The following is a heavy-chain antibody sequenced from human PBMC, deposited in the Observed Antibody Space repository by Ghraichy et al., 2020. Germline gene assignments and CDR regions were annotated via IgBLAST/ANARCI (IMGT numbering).Heavy chain of an antibody. V-gene: IGHV4-30-2*01. CDR2: IYYSGGA. J-gene: IGHJ6*02. D-gene: IGHD3-3*01. Sequence: SQTLSLTCTVSGGALSSGSYSCTWIRQPPGRGLQWIGYIYYSGGAYYNPSLKSRVAISLDTYYNNRFSLELNSMTAADTAVYYCAVLASYGVDVWGPGTTVTVSS. CDR3: AVLASYGVDV. CDR1: GGALSSGSYS.